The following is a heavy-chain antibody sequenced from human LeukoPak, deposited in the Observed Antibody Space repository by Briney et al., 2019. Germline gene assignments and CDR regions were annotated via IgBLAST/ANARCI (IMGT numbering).Heavy chain of an antibody. D-gene: IGHD6-13*01. CDR1: GYSLTNKW. V-gene: IGHV5-51*01. CDR3: VRFALSSSLDH. J-gene: IGHJ5*02. Sequence: GESLKISCKISGYSLTNKWIGWVRPVPGKGLEWMGLIYPGYSDAKYSPSFQGQVTLSVDTSISTAYLRLGGLRASDTAIDCCVRFALSSSLDHWGQGTLVTVSS. CDR2: IYPGYSDA.